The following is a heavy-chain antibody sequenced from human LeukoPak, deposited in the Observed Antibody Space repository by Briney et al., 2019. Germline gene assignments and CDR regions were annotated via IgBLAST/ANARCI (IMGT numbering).Heavy chain of an antibody. J-gene: IGHJ5*02. CDR2: ISAYNGNT. CDR1: GYAFTSYG. D-gene: IGHD2-15*01. CDR3: ASSSARCSGGSCYWFDP. Sequence: ASVKVSCKASGYAFTSYGISWVRQAPGQGLEWMGWISAYNGNTNYAQKLQGRVTMTTDTSTSTAYMELRSLRSDDTAVYYCASSSARCSGGSCYWFDPWGQGTLVTVSS. V-gene: IGHV1-18*01.